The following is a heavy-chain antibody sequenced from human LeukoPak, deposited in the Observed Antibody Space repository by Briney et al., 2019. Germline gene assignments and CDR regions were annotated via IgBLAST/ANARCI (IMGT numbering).Heavy chain of an antibody. Sequence: GGSLRLSCAASGFTFSSYAMSWVRQAPGKGLAWVSGISWNSDSIAYADSVKGRFTISRDNAKNSLYLQMNSLRAEDMALYYCAKDLSRTLDAFDIWGQGTMVTVSS. CDR3: AKDLSRTLDAFDI. V-gene: IGHV3-9*03. J-gene: IGHJ3*02. CDR1: GFTFSSYA. CDR2: ISWNSDSI.